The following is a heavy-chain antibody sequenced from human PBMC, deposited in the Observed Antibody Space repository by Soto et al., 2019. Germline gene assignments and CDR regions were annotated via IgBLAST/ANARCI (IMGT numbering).Heavy chain of an antibody. V-gene: IGHV4-31*03. CDR2: IYYNGNT. J-gene: IGHJ6*02. CDR3: ARDSPYCNGTSCDSGRFPYYGMDV. D-gene: IGHD2-2*01. Sequence: PSETLSLTCTVSGGSISSGGYYWTWIRQYPGKGLEWIGYIYYNGNTYYNSSLKSRAIISVDTSKDQFSLNLSSVTAADTAVYYCARDSPYCNGTSCDSGRFPYYGMDVWGQGTTVTVSS. CDR1: GGSISSGGYY.